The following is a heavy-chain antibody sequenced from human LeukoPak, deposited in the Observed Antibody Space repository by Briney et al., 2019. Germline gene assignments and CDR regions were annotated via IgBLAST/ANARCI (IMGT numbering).Heavy chain of an antibody. CDR3: TTDEAVAGSFDY. D-gene: IGHD6-19*01. V-gene: IGHV3-15*01. CDR2: IKSKTDGGTT. J-gene: IGHJ4*02. CDR1: GFTFSSYA. Sequence: GGSLRLSCAASGFTFSSYAMSWVRQAPGKGLEWVGRIKSKTDGGTTDYAAPVKGRFTISRDDSKNTLYLQMNSLKTEDTAVYYCTTDEAVAGSFDYWGQGTLVTVSS.